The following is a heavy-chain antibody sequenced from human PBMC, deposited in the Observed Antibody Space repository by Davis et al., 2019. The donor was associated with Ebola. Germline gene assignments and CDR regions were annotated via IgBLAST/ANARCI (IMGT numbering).Heavy chain of an antibody. V-gene: IGHV4-4*02. CDR1: GGSISSSNW. J-gene: IGHJ4*02. CDR3: ARGGLNWNYVMSES. Sequence: PSETLSLTCAVSGGSISSSNWWSWVRQPPGKGLEWIGEIYHSGSTNYNPSLKSRVTISVDTSKNQFSLKLSSVTAADTAVYYCARGGLNWNYVMSESWGQGTLVTVSS. D-gene: IGHD1-7*01. CDR2: IYHSGST.